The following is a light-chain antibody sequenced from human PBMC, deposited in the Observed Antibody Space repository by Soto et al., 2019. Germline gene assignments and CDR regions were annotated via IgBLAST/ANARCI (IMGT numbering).Light chain of an antibody. V-gene: IGLV2-8*01. CDR3: SSYAGSNSYV. J-gene: IGLJ1*01. Sequence: QSVLTQPPSASGSPGQSVTISCTGTSSDIGAYNFVSWYQQHPGKAPKFMIYEVSKRPSGVPDRFSGSKSGNTASLTVSGLRAEDEADYFCSSYAGSNSYVFGTGTKVTVL. CDR1: SSDIGAYNF. CDR2: EVS.